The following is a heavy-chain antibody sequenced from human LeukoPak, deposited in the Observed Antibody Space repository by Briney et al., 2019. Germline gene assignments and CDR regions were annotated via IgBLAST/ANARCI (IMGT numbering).Heavy chain of an antibody. D-gene: IGHD2-15*01. Sequence: PSETLSLTCTVSGGSISSYYWSWIRQPPGKGLAWIGYIYYSGSTNYNPSLKSRVTISVDTSKNQFSLKLSSVTAADTAVYYCARERPGSYKRWAFDIWGQGTMVTVSS. CDR1: GGSISSYY. CDR2: IYYSGST. CDR3: ARERPGSYKRWAFDI. V-gene: IGHV4-59*01. J-gene: IGHJ3*02.